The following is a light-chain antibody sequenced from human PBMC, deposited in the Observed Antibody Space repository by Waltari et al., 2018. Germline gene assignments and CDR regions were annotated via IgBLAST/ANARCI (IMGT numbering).Light chain of an antibody. CDR2: EDT. Sequence: FDLTKPPSVSVSPGQTPRNTCSGHECPRKNAYWFQQKSGQAPRLVIYEDTKRPSGIPERFSGSSSGTVATLTITGAQVDDEADYYCYSSDSTGLRVFGGGTTVVVL. J-gene: IGLJ1*01. CDR1: ECPRKN. V-gene: IGLV3-10*01. CDR3: YSSDSTGLRV.